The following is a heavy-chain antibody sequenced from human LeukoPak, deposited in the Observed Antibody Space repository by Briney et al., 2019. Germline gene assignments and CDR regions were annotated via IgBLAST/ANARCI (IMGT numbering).Heavy chain of an antibody. D-gene: IGHD3-10*01. CDR1: GFTFSSYS. Sequence: GGSLRLSCAASGFTFSSYSINWVRQAPGKGLDWVSYISSSSSTIYYADSVKGRFTISRDNAKNSLYLQMNSLRAEDTAVYYCARDLFYYGSGSFDYWGQGTLVTVSS. CDR3: ARDLFYYGSGSFDY. CDR2: ISSSSSTI. J-gene: IGHJ4*02. V-gene: IGHV3-48*01.